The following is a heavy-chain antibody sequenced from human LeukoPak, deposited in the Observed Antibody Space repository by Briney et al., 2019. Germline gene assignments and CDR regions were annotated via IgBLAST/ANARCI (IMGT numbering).Heavy chain of an antibody. CDR1: GFTFSNAW. CDR2: IKSKTDGGTT. V-gene: IGHV3-15*01. J-gene: IGHJ6*02. CDR3: TTDLGWNDGDYYYGMDV. Sequence: GGSLRLSCAASGFTFSNAWMSWVRQAPGKGLEWVGRIKSKTDGGTTDYAAPVKGRFTISRDDSKNTLYLQMNSLKTEDTAVYYCTTDLGWNDGDYYYGMDVWGQGTTVTVSS. D-gene: IGHD1-1*01.